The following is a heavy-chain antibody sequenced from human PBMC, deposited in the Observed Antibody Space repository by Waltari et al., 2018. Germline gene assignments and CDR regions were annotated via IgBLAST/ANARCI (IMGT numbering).Heavy chain of an antibody. CDR3: AKDLGGTDCSHYFDS. Sequence: VPLVESGGGLAQPGGSLSLSCPASGFTFIDYAMSSVRQAPGKGMEWVSVVYSGGRPRYYYDSVKGRFTISRDDSTKTMFLQMNSLRAEDTAIYYCAKDLGGTDCSHYFDSWGQGTLIAVSS. V-gene: IGHV3-23*03. J-gene: IGHJ4*02. CDR1: GFTFIDYA. D-gene: IGHD2-21*01. CDR2: VYSGGRPR.